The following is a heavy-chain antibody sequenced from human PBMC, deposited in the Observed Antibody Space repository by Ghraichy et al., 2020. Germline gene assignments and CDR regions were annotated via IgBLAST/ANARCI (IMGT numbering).Heavy chain of an antibody. CDR1: GFTVSSNY. J-gene: IGHJ4*02. Sequence: GGSLRLSCAASGFTVSSNYMSWVRQAPGKGLEWVSVIYSGGSTYYADSVKGRFTISRDNSKNTLYLQMNSLRAEDTAVYYCARDSNTMVRGVIWGQGTLVTVSS. D-gene: IGHD3-10*01. CDR2: IYSGGST. V-gene: IGHV3-53*01. CDR3: ARDSNTMVRGVI.